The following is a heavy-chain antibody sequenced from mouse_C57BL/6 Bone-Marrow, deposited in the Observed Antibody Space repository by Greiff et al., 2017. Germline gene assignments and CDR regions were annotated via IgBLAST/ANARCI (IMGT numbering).Heavy chain of an antibody. J-gene: IGHJ4*01. CDR1: GYTFTSYW. D-gene: IGHD3-3*01. V-gene: IGHV1-64*01. CDR3: ARCCEGYYYAMDY. CDR2: IHPNSGST. Sequence: QVQLQQPGAELVKPGASVKLSCKASGYTFTSYWMHWVKQRPGQGLEWIGMIHPNSGSTNYNEKFKNKATLTVDKSSSTAYMQLSSLTSEDSAVYFCARCCEGYYYAMDYGGQGNSITVSS.